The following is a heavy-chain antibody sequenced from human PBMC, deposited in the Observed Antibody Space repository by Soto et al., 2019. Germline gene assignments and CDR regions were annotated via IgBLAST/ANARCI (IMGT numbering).Heavy chain of an antibody. V-gene: IGHV4-30-4*08. CDR1: GGSISSGGYY. CDR3: ARGRYYDSSGPLSPYYFDY. Sequence: PSETLSLTCTVSGGSISSGGYYWSWIRQHPGKGLEWIGYIYYSGSTYYNPSLKSRVTISVDTSKNQFSLKLSSVTAADTAVYYCARGRYYDSSGPLSPYYFDYWGQGTLVTVSS. J-gene: IGHJ4*02. D-gene: IGHD3-22*01. CDR2: IYYSGST.